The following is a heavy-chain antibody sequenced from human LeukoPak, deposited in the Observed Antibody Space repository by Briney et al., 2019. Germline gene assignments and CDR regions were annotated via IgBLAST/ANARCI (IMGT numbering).Heavy chain of an antibody. Sequence: SETLSLTCTVSGGSISSYYWSWIRQPAGKGLEWIGRIYTSGSTNYNPSLKSRVTMSVDTSKNQFSLKLSSVTAADTAVYYCARVSTMIVTSAFDIWGQGTMVTVSS. V-gene: IGHV4-4*07. J-gene: IGHJ3*02. D-gene: IGHD3-22*01. CDR1: GGSISSYY. CDR3: ARVSTMIVTSAFDI. CDR2: IYTSGST.